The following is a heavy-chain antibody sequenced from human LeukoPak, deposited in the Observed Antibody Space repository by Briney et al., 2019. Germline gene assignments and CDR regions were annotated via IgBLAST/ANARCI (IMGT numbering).Heavy chain of an antibody. D-gene: IGHD6-13*01. CDR3: ARGPPQDEGIAAAGPLDP. Sequence: GASVKVSCKASGYTFTGYYMHWVRQAPGQGLEWMGGIIPIFGTANYAQKFRGRVTITADKSTRTAYMELSSLRSEDTAVYYCARGPPQDEGIAAAGPLDPWGQGTLVTVSS. CDR2: IIPIFGTA. CDR1: GYTFTGYY. J-gene: IGHJ5*02. V-gene: IGHV1-69*06.